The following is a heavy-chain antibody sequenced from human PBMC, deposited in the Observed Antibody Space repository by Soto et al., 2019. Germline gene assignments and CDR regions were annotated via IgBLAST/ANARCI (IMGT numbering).Heavy chain of an antibody. CDR3: ARLLYSSTWEEYFQH. CDR2: IYPSDSDT. D-gene: IGHD6-13*01. Sequence: GESLKISCKGSGYSFTSYWIGWVRQMPGKGLEWMGFIYPSDSDTRYSPSFQGQVTMSVDKSISTAYLQWNSLKASDTAMYYCARLLYSSTWEEYFQHWGQGTLVTVSS. CDR1: GYSFTSYW. V-gene: IGHV5-51*01. J-gene: IGHJ1*01.